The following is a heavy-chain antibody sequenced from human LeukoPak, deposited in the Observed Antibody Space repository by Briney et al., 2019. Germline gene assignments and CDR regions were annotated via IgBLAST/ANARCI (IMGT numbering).Heavy chain of an antibody. V-gene: IGHV4-59*08. CDR1: GDSISSYF. CDR3: ARKQTGTMYDV. CDR2: ISYSGGT. Sequence: SETLSLTCAVSGDSISSYFWSWIRQPPGKGLEWIGYISYSGGTNYNPSLKSRVTMSLDTSKNQFSLKLGSVTAADTAVYYCARKQTGTMYDVWGQGTQVTVSS. D-gene: IGHD1-7*01. J-gene: IGHJ4*02.